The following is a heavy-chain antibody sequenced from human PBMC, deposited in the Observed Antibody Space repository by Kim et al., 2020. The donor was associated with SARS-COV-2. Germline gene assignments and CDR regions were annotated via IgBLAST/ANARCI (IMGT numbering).Heavy chain of an antibody. Sequence: TTYADSVGGRFRISRANAKNTLYLQMNTPRAEDTAVYYCARGMSYSFDYWGQGSLVSVSS. V-gene: IGHV3-74*01. CDR2: T. CDR3: ARGMSYSFDY. J-gene: IGHJ4*02. D-gene: IGHD3-10*01.